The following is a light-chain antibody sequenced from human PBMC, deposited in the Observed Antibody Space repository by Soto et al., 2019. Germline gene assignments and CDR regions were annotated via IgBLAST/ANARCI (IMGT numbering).Light chain of an antibody. CDR1: ESVKSR. CDR2: DAF. J-gene: IGKJ4*01. Sequence: EKVMTQSPATVSVSPGERATLSCRASESVKSRVAWYQQKPGQAPRLLIYDAFTRVIGIPVRLSGGASGTDFTLSISNLQSEDVAVYYCQQYDDWPLTLVGGTKVEIK. CDR3: QQYDDWPLT. V-gene: IGKV3-15*01.